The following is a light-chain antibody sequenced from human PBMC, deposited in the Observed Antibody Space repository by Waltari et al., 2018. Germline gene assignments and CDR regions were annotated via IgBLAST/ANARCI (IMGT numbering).Light chain of an antibody. CDR1: QRVDGN. CDR2: GVS. CDR3: HQYTNWPWT. V-gene: IGKV3D-15*01. Sequence: EIVMTQSPDIVSVSPGERITLSCRASQRVDGNLAWYQQKPGQAPRLLVHGVSIRASGIPAMFSGSASGTEFTLTISGLQSEDCAVYHCHQYTNWPWTYGQGTKVEIK. J-gene: IGKJ1*01.